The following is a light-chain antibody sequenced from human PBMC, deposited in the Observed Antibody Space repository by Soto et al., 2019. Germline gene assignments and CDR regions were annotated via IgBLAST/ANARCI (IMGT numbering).Light chain of an antibody. CDR3: QQYYSYPPT. Sequence: AIRMTQSPSSLSASTGDRVTITCRASQGISSYLAWYQQKPGKAPKLLIYAASTWQSGVPSRFSGSGSGTDFTLTITCLQSEDFATYYCQQYYSYPPTFGLGTKVDIK. CDR2: AAS. V-gene: IGKV1-8*01. J-gene: IGKJ3*01. CDR1: QGISSY.